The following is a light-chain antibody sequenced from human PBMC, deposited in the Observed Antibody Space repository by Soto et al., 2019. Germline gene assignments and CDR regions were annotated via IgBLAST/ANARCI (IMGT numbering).Light chain of an antibody. Sequence: EIVLTQSPGTLSLSPGERATLSCRASQSVSSSYLAWYKQKPGQAPRLLIYDASSRATGIPDGFSGSGAGTDFTLTISRLEPEDFAVYYCQQYGSSPLFTFGPGTKVDIK. V-gene: IGKV3-20*01. CDR2: DAS. CDR3: QQYGSSPLFT. J-gene: IGKJ3*01. CDR1: QSVSSSY.